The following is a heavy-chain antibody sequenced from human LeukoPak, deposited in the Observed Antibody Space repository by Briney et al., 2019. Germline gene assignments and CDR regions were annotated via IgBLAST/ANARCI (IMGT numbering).Heavy chain of an antibody. D-gene: IGHD5-24*01. J-gene: IGHJ4*02. CDR1: GFAFSSYD. V-gene: IGHV3-13*01. Sequence: GGSLRLSCAASGFAFSSYDMHWVRQGTGEGLDWVSGITPAGDAYYSAAVKGRFTISRENAKDSLYLQTNSLRAVDTAVYYCVRVARRDGYNFLEFWGQGTLVTVSS. CDR2: ITPAGDA. CDR3: VRVARRDGYNFLEF.